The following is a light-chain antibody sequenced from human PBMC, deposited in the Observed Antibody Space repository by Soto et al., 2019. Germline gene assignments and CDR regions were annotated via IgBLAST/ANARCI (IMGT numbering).Light chain of an antibody. CDR1: QPVHNN. J-gene: IGKJ5*01. V-gene: IGKV3-15*01. CDR3: QQYEKWPPSIN. Sequence: EIEMPPSPATLSASPWHIATLSCSPTQPVHNNLALYQQKPGQAPRLLIYGVSARATGISARFSGGGSGTEFTLTICSLQSEEFAVYYCQQYEKWPPSINFGQGTRLEIK. CDR2: GVS.